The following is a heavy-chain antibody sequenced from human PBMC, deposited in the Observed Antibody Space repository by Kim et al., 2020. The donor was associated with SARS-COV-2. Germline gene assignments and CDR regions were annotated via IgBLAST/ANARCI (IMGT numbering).Heavy chain of an antibody. CDR1: GGSFSGYY. CDR2: INHSGST. J-gene: IGHJ3*02. V-gene: IGHV4-34*01. D-gene: IGHD3-16*01. CDR3: ARWSGPTMITSTGAFDI. Sequence: SETLSLTCAVYGGSFSGYYWSWIRQPPGKGLEWIGEINHSGSTNYNPSLKSRVTISVDTSKNQFSLKLSSVTAADTAVYYCARWSGPTMITSTGAFDIWGQGTMVTVSS.